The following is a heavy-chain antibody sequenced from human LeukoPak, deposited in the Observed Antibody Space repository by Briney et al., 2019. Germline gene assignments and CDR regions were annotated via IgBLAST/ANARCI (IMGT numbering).Heavy chain of an antibody. V-gene: IGHV5-51*01. J-gene: IGHJ4*02. Sequence: GESLKISCKGSGYSFTSYWIGWVRQMPGKGLEWMGIIYPGDSDTRYSPSFQGQVTISADKSISTAYLQWSSLKASDTAMYYCARHTRYYYDSSGYYFDYWGQGTLVAVSS. CDR2: IYPGDSDT. CDR3: ARHTRYYYDSSGYYFDY. CDR1: GYSFTSYW. D-gene: IGHD3-22*01.